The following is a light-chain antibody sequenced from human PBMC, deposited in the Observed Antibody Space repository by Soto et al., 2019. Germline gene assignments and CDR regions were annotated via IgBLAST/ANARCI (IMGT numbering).Light chain of an antibody. J-gene: IGKJ4*01. CDR2: AAS. CDR3: QQYGTSPFT. Sequence: DIQMTQSPSSLSASVGDRVTITCRASQSISSYLNWYQQKPGKAPKLLIYAASSLQSGVPSRFSESGYGTDFTLTISRLEPEDFAVYYCQQYGTSPFTFGGGTKVEIK. V-gene: IGKV1-39*01. CDR1: QSISSY.